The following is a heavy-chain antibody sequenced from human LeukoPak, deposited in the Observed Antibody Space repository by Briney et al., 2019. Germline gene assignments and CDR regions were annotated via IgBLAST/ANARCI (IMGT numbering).Heavy chain of an antibody. CDR1: GFTFSSYG. J-gene: IGHJ4*02. Sequence: PGGSLRLSCAASGFTFSSYGMHWVRQAPGKGLEWVAVISYDGSNKYYADSVKGRFTISRDNSKNTLYLQMNSLRAEDTAVYYCAKDPGYSSSWYRYHDYWGQGTLVTVSS. CDR3: AKDPGYSSSWYRYHDY. D-gene: IGHD6-13*01. V-gene: IGHV3-30*18. CDR2: ISYDGSNK.